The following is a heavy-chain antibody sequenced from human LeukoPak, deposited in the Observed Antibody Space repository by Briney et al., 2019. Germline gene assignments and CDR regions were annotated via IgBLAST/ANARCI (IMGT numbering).Heavy chain of an antibody. CDR1: GGSLTTHW. Sequence: SETLSLTCAVYGGSLTTHWWTWIRQSAGRGLEWVGEINHSGHTNYNPSFESRLTVSIDKSKNQFSLRLSSVTAADTAVYYCARSRYSSSWYSVDYWGQGTLVTVSS. J-gene: IGHJ4*02. V-gene: IGHV4-34*01. CDR3: ARSRYSSSWYSVDY. D-gene: IGHD6-13*01. CDR2: INHSGHT.